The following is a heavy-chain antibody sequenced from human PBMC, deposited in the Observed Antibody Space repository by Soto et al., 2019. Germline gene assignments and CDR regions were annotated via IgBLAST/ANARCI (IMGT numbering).Heavy chain of an antibody. CDR3: ARDLGGWPDY. J-gene: IGHJ4*02. D-gene: IGHD2-15*01. CDR1: GYTFTXYA. V-gene: IGHV1-3*01. CDR2: INAGNGNT. Sequence: ASVKVSCKASGYTFTXYAMHWVRQAPGQRLEWMGWINAGNGNTKYSQKFQVRVTITKDTSATTAYMELSSLRSEDTAVYYCARDLGGWPDYWGQGTLVTVSS.